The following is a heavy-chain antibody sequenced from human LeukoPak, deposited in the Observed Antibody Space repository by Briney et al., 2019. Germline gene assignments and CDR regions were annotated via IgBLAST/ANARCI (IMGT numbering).Heavy chain of an antibody. CDR1: GYTFTVYY. CDR2: INPNSGDT. Sequence: ASVKVSCKASGYTFTVYYMHWVRQAPGQGLEWIGRINPNSGDTDYAQNFQGRVTMTRDTSISTAYMELTNLRSDDTAVYYCARGYCSGGTCYLVENWFDPWGQGTLVTVSS. CDR3: ARGYCSGGTCYLVENWFDP. J-gene: IGHJ5*02. D-gene: IGHD2-15*01. V-gene: IGHV1-2*06.